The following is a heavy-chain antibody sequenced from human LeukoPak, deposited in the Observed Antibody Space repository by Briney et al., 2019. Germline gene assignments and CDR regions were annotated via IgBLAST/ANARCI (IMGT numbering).Heavy chain of an antibody. J-gene: IGHJ4*02. CDR3: ARGYSDATDYLDY. CDR2: IKQDGSEK. V-gene: IGHV3-7*01. Sequence: GGSLRLSCAASGFTLGSANAMTWVRQAPGKGLEWVAFIKQDGSEKYYVDSVKGRFTISRDNAKNSLYLQMNILRVEDTAVYYCARGYSDATDYLDYWGQGTLVTVSS. D-gene: IGHD4-11*01. CDR1: GFTLGSANA.